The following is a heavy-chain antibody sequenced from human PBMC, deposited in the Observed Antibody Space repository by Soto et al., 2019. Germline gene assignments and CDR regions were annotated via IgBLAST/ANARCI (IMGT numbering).Heavy chain of an antibody. D-gene: IGHD6-13*01. V-gene: IGHV3-30*19. CDR2: TSYDGSIN. Sequence: WGALRLSCAGSGFSFGGYEMHWARPGPGKGLGWVTFTSYDGSINYYADSVKGRFTMSRDNSKNLLYLQMNNLRTEDTAVYYCARGQAAAGNKQYYYYGMDVWGQGTTVTVSS. CDR1: GFSFGGYE. J-gene: IGHJ6*02. CDR3: ARGQAAAGNKQYYYYGMDV.